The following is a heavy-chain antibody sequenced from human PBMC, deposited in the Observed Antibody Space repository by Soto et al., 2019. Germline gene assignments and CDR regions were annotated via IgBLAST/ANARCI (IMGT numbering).Heavy chain of an antibody. J-gene: IGHJ6*02. CDR2: LSAYNGNT. Sequence: ASVKVSCKASGYTCTSYGISWVGQAPGQGLEWMVWLSAYNGNTNYAQKLQGRVTMTTDTSTSTAYMELRSLRSDDTAGYYCARVGCSGGSCYFNDYYYGMDVWG. D-gene: IGHD2-15*01. CDR1: GYTCTSYG. V-gene: IGHV1-18*01. CDR3: ARVGCSGGSCYFNDYYYGMDV.